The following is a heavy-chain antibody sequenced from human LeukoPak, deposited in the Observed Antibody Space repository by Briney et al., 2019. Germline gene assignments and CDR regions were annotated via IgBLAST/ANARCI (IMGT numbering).Heavy chain of an antibody. V-gene: IGHV3-30*03. CDR3: ATGGLIVRGVIIKLVDY. CDR2: ISYDGSNQ. Sequence: GGSLRLSCAASGFTFSSYGMHWVRQAPGKGLEWVAVISYDGSNQYYAGSVKGRFTISRDNSKNTLYLQMNSLRAEDTAVYYCATGGLIVRGVIIKLVDYWGQGTLVTVSS. CDR1: GFTFSSYG. D-gene: IGHD3-10*01. J-gene: IGHJ4*02.